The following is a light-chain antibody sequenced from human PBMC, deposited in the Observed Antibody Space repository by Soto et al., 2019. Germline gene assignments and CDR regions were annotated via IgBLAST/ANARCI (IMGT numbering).Light chain of an antibody. CDR1: QVISNN. CDR2: AAS. CDR3: VPHNSYPSA. V-gene: IGKV1-17*01. J-gene: IGKJ2*01. Sequence: DIQMTQSPSSLSASVGDRVTLTCRASQVISNNVGWYQQKPGKAPERLIFAASNLEGAVQSRFSGSRSATEFNLRISSLQPEDFANYYCVPHNSYPSAFRQATKLEI.